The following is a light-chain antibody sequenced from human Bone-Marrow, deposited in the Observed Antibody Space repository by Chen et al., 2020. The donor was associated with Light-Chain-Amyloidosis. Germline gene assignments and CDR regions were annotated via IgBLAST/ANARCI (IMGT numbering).Light chain of an antibody. CDR2: DVI. V-gene: IGLV2-14*03. CDR1: SSDV. CDR3: SSSATSNTWV. Sequence: QSALTQPASVSGSPGQSITVSCTGASSDVSWYQQHPGKAPKLVIYDVINRPAGVSSRFSGSKSGNTASLTISGLQAEDEADYFCSSSATSNTWVFGGGTQLTVL. J-gene: IGLJ3*02.